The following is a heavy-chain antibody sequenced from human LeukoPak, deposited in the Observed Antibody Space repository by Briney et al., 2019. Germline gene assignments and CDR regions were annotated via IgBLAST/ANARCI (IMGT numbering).Heavy chain of an antibody. V-gene: IGHV4-59*01. Sequence: SETLSLTCTVSNGSTSSDYWTWIRQSPGQGLEWIGHISYKGTTKYNPSLNSRVTISVDMSKTHLSLKLTSVTAADTAVYYCARAVGGELWFGEFTALYYMDVWGRGTTVIISS. CDR3: ARAVGGELWFGEFTALYYMDV. CDR2: ISYKGTT. D-gene: IGHD3-10*01. CDR1: NGSTSSDY. J-gene: IGHJ6*03.